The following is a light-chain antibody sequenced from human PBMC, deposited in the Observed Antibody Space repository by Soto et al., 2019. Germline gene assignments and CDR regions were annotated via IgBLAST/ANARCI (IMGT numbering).Light chain of an antibody. CDR1: SGSVSTSYY. CDR2: SPN. Sequence: QAVVTQEPSFSVSPGRTVTLTCGLSSGSVSTSYYPSWYQQTPGQAPRTLIYSPNTRSSGVPDRFSGSILGNKAALTITGAQADDEADYYCALYMGSGIWVFGGGTKLTVL. J-gene: IGLJ3*02. V-gene: IGLV8-61*01. CDR3: ALYMGSGIWV.